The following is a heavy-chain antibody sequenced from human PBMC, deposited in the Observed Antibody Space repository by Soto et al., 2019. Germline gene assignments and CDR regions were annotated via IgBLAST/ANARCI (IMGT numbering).Heavy chain of an antibody. D-gene: IGHD6-19*01. CDR3: AKSTVAGTPMIDC. V-gene: IGHV3-23*01. CDR1: GFPFNHYA. CDR2: ISGGGYNT. Sequence: PGGFLRLSCAASGFPFNHYAMSWVRHTPGKGLEWVSAISGGGYNTNYADSVKGRFTISRDNSKNTLYLQMNSLRAEDTAVYYCAKSTVAGTPMIDCWGQGTLVTVSS. J-gene: IGHJ4*02.